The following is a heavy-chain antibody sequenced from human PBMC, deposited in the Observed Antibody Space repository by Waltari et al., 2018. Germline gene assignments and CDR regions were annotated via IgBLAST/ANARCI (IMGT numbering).Heavy chain of an antibody. J-gene: IGHJ3*02. D-gene: IGHD2-2*01. CDR1: GCSIIRGDYY. CDR3: ARGPMEDQLLGRGTFDI. CDR2: IYYSGST. V-gene: IGHV4-30-4*08. Sequence: QVQLQESGPGLVKASQTLSLIFAVSGCSIIRGDYYWTWIRQPPGKGLEWIGYIYYSGSTHYKPSLKSRVTISVDTSKNQFSLKLSSVTAADTAVYYCARGPMEDQLLGRGTFDIWGQGTVVTVSS.